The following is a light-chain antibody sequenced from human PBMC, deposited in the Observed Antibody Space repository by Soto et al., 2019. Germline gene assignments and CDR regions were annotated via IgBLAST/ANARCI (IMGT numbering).Light chain of an antibody. V-gene: IGKV3-11*01. J-gene: IGKJ4*01. CDR3: QQGGS. CDR1: QSFGTS. Sequence: EIVLTQFPATLSLSPGEEATLSCGASQSFGTSLAWYQQRPAQAPRLLIYDTFKVAAGVPARFSGSGSGADFTLTISGLEPEDFAVYYCQQGGSFGGGTKVEIK. CDR2: DTF.